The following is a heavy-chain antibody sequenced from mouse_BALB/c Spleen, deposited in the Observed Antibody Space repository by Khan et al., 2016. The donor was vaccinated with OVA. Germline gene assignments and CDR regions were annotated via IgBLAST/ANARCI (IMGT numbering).Heavy chain of an antibody. CDR2: TNPTNGRT. V-gene: IGHV1S81*02. D-gene: IGHD1-1*01. CDR1: GYTFTSYW. Sequence: VQLQQSGAELVKAGASVKMSCKASGYTFTSYWMHWVKQRLGQGLEWFAETNPTNGRTYYNEQFKSKATLTVDKSSSPAYMLISGPTFEASAVYYCARIKKIVATYFDDWGQGTTLTVSS. J-gene: IGHJ2*01. CDR3: ARIKKIVATYFDD.